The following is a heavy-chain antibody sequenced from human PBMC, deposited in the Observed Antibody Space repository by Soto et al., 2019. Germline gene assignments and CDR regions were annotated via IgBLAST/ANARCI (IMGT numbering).Heavy chain of an antibody. CDR1: GFTFSSYA. CDR2: ISGSGGST. CDR3: AKERIYCSGGSCYRADYYYGMDV. J-gene: IGHJ6*02. D-gene: IGHD2-15*01. Sequence: PGGSLRLSCAASGFTFSSYAMSWVRQAPGKGLEWVSAISGSGGSTYYADSVKGRFTISRDNSKNTLYLQMNSLRAEDTAVYYCAKERIYCSGGSCYRADYYYGMDVWGQGATVTVSS. V-gene: IGHV3-23*01.